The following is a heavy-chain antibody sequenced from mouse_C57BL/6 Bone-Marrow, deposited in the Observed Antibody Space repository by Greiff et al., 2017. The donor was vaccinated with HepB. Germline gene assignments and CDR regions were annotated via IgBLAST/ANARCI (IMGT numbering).Heavy chain of an antibody. Sequence: VQLQQPGAELVKPGASVKLSCKASGYTFTSYWMHWVKQRPGQGLEWVGMIHPNSGSTNYNEKFKSKATLTVDKSSSTAYMQLSSLTSEDSAVYYCARDFITTVVATDWYFDVWGTGTTVTVSS. CDR3: ARDFITTVVATDWYFDV. D-gene: IGHD1-1*01. J-gene: IGHJ1*03. V-gene: IGHV1-64*01. CDR2: IHPNSGST. CDR1: GYTFTSYW.